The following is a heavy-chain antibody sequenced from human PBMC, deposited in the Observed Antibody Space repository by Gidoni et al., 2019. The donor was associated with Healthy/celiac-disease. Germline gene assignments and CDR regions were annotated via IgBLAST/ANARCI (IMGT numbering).Heavy chain of an antibody. CDR3: ARGDIAYCGGDCYSGSLDY. J-gene: IGHJ4*02. CDR1: GFTFSSYD. V-gene: IGHV3-13*01. D-gene: IGHD2-21*02. Sequence: EVQLVASGGGLVQPGGSLRLSCAASGFTFSSYDRHCVRQATGKGLEWFSAIGTAGDTYYPGSVKGRFTISRENAKNSLYLQMNSLRAGDTAVYYCARGDIAYCGGDCYSGSLDYWGQGTLVTVSS. CDR2: IGTAGDT.